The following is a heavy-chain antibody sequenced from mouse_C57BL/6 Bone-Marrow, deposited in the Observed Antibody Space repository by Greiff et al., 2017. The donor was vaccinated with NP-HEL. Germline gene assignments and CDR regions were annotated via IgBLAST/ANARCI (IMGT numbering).Heavy chain of an antibody. J-gene: IGHJ4*01. CDR3: ARALITTGVAPYY. Sequence: EVQLVESGPGLVKPSQSLSLTCSVTGYSITSGYYWNWLRQFPGNKLEWMGYISYDGSNNYNPSLKNRISITRDTSKNQFFLKLNSVTTEDTATYYCARALITTGVAPYYWGQGTSVTVSS. D-gene: IGHD1-1*01. V-gene: IGHV3-6*01. CDR1: GYSITSGYY. CDR2: ISYDGSN.